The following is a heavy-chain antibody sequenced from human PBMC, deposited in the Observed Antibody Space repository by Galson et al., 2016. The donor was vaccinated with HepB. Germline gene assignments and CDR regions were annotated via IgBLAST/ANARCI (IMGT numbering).Heavy chain of an antibody. D-gene: IGHD6-19*01. CDR2: IPYDGTYQ. CDR3: ARELSLVPGKGGHFDL. CDR1: GYRFSGQA. Sequence: SLRLSCAASGYRFSGQAMHWVRQAPGKGLEWVAVIPYDGTYQLYADSVRGRFTISRDNFNNTLYLQMNSLRTEDTAVYYCARELSLVPGKGGHFDLWGQGTLVTVSS. J-gene: IGHJ5*02. V-gene: IGHV3-30*04.